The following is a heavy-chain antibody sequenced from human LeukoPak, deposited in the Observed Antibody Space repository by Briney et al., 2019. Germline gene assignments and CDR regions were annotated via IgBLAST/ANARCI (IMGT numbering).Heavy chain of an antibody. D-gene: IGHD3-3*01. CDR1: GGSISSSSSY. CDR3: ARGTADFWSGYSYYFDY. CDR2: IYYSGST. J-gene: IGHJ4*02. Sequence: SETLSLTCTVSGGSISSSSSYWGWIRQPPGKGLEWIGSIYYSGSTNYNPSLKSRVTISVDTSKNQFSLKLSSVTAADTAVYYCARGTADFWSGYSYYFDYWGQGTLVTVSS. V-gene: IGHV4-39*07.